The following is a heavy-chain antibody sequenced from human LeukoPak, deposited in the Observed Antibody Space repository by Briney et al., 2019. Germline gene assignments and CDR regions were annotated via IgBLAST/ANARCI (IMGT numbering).Heavy chain of an antibody. J-gene: IGHJ4*02. CDR1: GFTFSSYG. D-gene: IGHD6-13*01. CDR2: ISGSGGST. Sequence: QSGRSLRLSCAASGFTFSSYGMSWVRQAPGKGLEWVSAISGSGGSTYYADSVKGRFTISRDNSKNTLYLQMNSLRAEDTAVYYCAKVGGSWAPYYFDYWGQGTLVTVSS. V-gene: IGHV3-23*01. CDR3: AKVGGSWAPYYFDY.